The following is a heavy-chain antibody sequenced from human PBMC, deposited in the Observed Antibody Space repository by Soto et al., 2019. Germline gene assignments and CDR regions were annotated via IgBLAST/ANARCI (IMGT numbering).Heavy chain of an antibody. Sequence: ASVKVSCKASGGTFSSYAISWVRQAPGQGLEWMGGIIPIFGTANYAQKFQGRVTITADESTSTAYMELSSLRSEDTAVYYCARDYYDSTPNLFDPWGQGTLVTVAS. J-gene: IGHJ5*02. CDR2: IIPIFGTA. CDR1: GGTFSSYA. D-gene: IGHD3-22*01. V-gene: IGHV1-69*13. CDR3: ARDYYDSTPNLFDP.